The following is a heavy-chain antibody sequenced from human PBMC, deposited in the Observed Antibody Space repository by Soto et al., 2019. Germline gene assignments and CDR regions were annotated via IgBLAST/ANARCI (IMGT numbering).Heavy chain of an antibody. Sequence: GSLRLSCAASGFTFSSYGMHWVRQAPGKGLEWVAVIWYDGSQKYYGESVKGRFTISRDNSKNTLYLQLNSLRAEDTAVYYCARDQERATISSVVYWGQGTLVTVSS. D-gene: IGHD5-12*01. J-gene: IGHJ4*02. CDR3: ARDQERATISSVVY. CDR1: GFTFSSYG. V-gene: IGHV3-33*01. CDR2: IWYDGSQK.